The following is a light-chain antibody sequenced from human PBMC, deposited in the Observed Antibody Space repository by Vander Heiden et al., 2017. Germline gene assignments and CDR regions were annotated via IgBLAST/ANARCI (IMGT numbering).Light chain of an antibody. J-gene: IGLJ2*01. CDR2: NTN. CDR1: RYNIGSNT. CDR3: AAWDDNLSGVL. V-gene: IGLV1-44*01. Sequence: QSVLPQPPSASGNPGPTVTISCYGSRYNIGSNTVTWYQQVPGTAPRLLIFNTNQRPSGVPDRFFGSKSGASASLAISGLQSGDEATYYCAAWDDNLSGVLFGGGTKMSVL.